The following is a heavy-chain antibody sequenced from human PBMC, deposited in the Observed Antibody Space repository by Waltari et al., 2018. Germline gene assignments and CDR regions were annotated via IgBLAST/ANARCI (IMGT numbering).Heavy chain of an antibody. CDR3: ARARAEQQRLDWYVDL. CDR1: GGTFSSYA. J-gene: IGHJ2*01. V-gene: IGHV1-69*01. CDR2: IIPIFGTA. Sequence: QVPLVQSGAEVKKPGSSVKVSCKASGGTFSSYAISWVRQAPGQGLEWMGGIIPIFGTANYAQKFEGRVTMTADESTSRAYRELSSLRSEDTAVEYCARARAEQQRLDWYVDLWGRGTLVTVAA. D-gene: IGHD6-13*01.